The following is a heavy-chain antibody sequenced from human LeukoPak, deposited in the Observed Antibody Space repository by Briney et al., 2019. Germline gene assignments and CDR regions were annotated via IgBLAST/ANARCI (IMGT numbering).Heavy chain of an antibody. CDR3: ARSPLIPSGWLGFDY. V-gene: IGHV4-59*01. D-gene: IGHD6-19*01. CDR1: GDSISNYY. CDR2: IYSGGST. Sequence: PSETLSLTCTVSGDSISNYYWSWIRQSPGTGLEWIGYIYSGGSTNYNPSLESRVTISIDTSKNQFSLKLRSVSAADTAVYYCARSPLIPSGWLGFDYWGQGTLVIVSS. J-gene: IGHJ4*02.